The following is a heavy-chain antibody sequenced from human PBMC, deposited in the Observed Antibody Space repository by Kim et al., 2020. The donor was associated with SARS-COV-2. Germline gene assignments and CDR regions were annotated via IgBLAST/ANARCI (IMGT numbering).Heavy chain of an antibody. CDR1: GFTFSSYS. Sequence: GGSLRLSCAASGFTFSSYSMNWVRQAPGKGLEWVSSISSSSYIYYADSVKGRFTISRDNAKNSLYLQMNSLRAEDTAVYYCARSGIKAAAGTSSGRDYYYYMDVWGKGTTVTVSS. CDR2: ISSSSYI. J-gene: IGHJ6*03. CDR3: ARSGIKAAAGTSSGRDYYYYMDV. D-gene: IGHD6-13*01. V-gene: IGHV3-21*01.